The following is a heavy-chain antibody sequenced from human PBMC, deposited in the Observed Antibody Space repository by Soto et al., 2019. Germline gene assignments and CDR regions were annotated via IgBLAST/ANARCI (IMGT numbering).Heavy chain of an antibody. CDR1: GFSFTSSW. CDR2: IKEDGSDK. Sequence: ELQLVESGGGLVQPGESLRLSCAASGFSFTSSWMSWVRQSPEKGLEWVANIKEDGSDKYYVDSAKGRFTISRDNAKNSLFLEMNSLRAEDTAVYYCARDLRGGSAFDIWGQGTMVTVSS. D-gene: IGHD3-16*01. V-gene: IGHV3-7*01. CDR3: ARDLRGGSAFDI. J-gene: IGHJ3*02.